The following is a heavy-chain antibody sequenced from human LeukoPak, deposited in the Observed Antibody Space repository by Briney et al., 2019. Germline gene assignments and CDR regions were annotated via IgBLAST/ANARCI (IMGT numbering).Heavy chain of an antibody. J-gene: IGHJ4*02. V-gene: IGHV1-2*02. D-gene: IGHD1-26*01. CDR3: ARDDEGATRIDY. CDR2: INPNSGGT. CDR1: GYTFTGYY. Sequence: ASVKVSCKASGYTFTGYYMHWVRQAPGQGLEWMGWINPNSGGTNYARKFQGRVTMTRDMSTSTVYMELSSLRSEDTAVYYCARDDEGATRIDYWGQGTLVTVSS.